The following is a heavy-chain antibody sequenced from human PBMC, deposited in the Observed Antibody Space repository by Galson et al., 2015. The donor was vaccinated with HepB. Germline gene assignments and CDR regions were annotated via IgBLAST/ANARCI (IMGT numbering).Heavy chain of an antibody. Sequence: SVKVSCKASGGTFSSYAISWVRQAPGQGLEWMGGIIPIFGTANYAQKFQGRVTITADESTSTAYMELSSLGSEDTAVYYCARDRRGWEYNNWFDPWGQGTLVTVSS. CDR1: GGTFSSYA. V-gene: IGHV1-69*13. J-gene: IGHJ5*02. D-gene: IGHD6-6*01. CDR2: IIPIFGTA. CDR3: ARDRRGWEYNNWFDP.